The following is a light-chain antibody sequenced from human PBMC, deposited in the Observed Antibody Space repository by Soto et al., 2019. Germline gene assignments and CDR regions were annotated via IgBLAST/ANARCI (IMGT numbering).Light chain of an antibody. CDR1: TSNIGSNT. Sequence: QPVLTQPPSAPGTPGQRVTISASGSTSNIGSNTVSWYQQLPGTAPRLLIYDNDERPSGVPDRFSGSKSATSASLAISGLQPEDEGDYYCATWDDSRNGYVFGPGTQLTVL. J-gene: IGLJ1*01. CDR2: DND. V-gene: IGLV1-44*01. CDR3: ATWDDSRNGYV.